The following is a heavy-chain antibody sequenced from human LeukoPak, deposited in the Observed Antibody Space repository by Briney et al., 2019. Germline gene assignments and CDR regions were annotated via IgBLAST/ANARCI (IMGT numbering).Heavy chain of an antibody. J-gene: IGHJ4*02. Sequence: GGSLRLSCAASGFTFSSYWMSWVRQAPGKGLEWVANINQGGSQKHYADSVKGRLTISRDNAKNLLYLQMDSLRAEDTAVYYCAGGPGFLIDCWGQGSLVTVSS. CDR3: AGGPGFLIDC. CDR1: GFTFSSYW. CDR2: INQGGSQK. D-gene: IGHD3-3*01. V-gene: IGHV3-7*01.